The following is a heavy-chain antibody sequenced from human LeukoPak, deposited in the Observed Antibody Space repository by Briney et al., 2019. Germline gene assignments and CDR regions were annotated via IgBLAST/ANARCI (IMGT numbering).Heavy chain of an antibody. J-gene: IGHJ4*02. Sequence: GGSLRLSCAASGLTFSNYGMHWVRQAPGKGLEWVAFIRYDGSNKYYADSVKGRFTISRDNSKNTLYLQMNSLRAEDTAVYYCAGTPYSSSWYPNFTFDYWGQGTLVTVSS. CDR2: IRYDGSNK. CDR1: GLTFSNYG. D-gene: IGHD6-13*01. V-gene: IGHV3-30*02. CDR3: AGTPYSSSWYPNFTFDY.